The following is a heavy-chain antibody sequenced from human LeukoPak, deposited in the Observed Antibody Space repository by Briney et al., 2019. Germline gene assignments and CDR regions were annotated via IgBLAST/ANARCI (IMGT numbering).Heavy chain of an antibody. CDR2: IFYSGTT. V-gene: IGHV4-59*11. CDR3: AKGYYYDTSAPSFDY. D-gene: IGHD3-22*01. CDR1: GDSISSHY. J-gene: IGHJ4*02. Sequence: SETLSLTCTVFGDSISSHYWNWIRQPPGKGLEWIGYIFYSGTTYYNPSLESRVTLSLDTSKNQVSLRLSSVTAADTALYYCAKGYYYDTSAPSFDYWGQGTLVTVSS.